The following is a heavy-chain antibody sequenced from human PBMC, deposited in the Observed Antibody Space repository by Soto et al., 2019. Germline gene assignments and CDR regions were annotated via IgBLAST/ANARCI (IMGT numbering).Heavy chain of an antibody. D-gene: IGHD4-17*01. V-gene: IGHV4-59*01. CDR1: GGSISSYY. CDR3: GRSDDYGDYDAKFDP. J-gene: IGHJ5*02. Sequence: SETLSLTCTVSGGSISSYYWSWIRQPPGKGLEWIGYIYYSGSTNYNPSLKSRVTISVDTSKNQFSLKLSSVTAADTAVYYCGRSDDYGDYDAKFDPWGQGTLVTVSS. CDR2: IYYSGST.